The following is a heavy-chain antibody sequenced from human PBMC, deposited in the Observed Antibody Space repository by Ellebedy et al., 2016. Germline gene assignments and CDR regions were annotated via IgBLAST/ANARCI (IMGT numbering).Heavy chain of an antibody. J-gene: IGHJ4*02. CDR1: GYSFSSYW. CDR2: IYPGDSDT. V-gene: IGHV5-51*01. CDR3: ARPGIAAAGKVDY. Sequence: ASVKVSCKGSGYSFSSYWIAWVRQMPGKGLEWMGIIYPGDSDTRYSPSFQGQVTISADKSISTAYLQWSSLKASVTAMYYCARPGIAAAGKVDYWGQGTLVTDSS. D-gene: IGHD6-13*01.